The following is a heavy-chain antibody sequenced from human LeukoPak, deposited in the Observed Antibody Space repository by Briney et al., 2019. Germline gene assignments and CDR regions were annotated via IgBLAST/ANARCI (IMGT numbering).Heavy chain of an antibody. CDR2: INGGSGNT. V-gene: IGHV1-3*01. Sequence: ASVKVSCKASGYTFTDYTMHWLRQALGQRLDWMGWINGGSGNTKYSPEFQGRVTITRDTSASTAYMELSSLRSEDTAVYRCANPRYDSSGYYYVDWGQGTLVTVSS. J-gene: IGHJ4*02. CDR1: GYTFTDYT. D-gene: IGHD3-22*01. CDR3: ANPRYDSSGYYYVD.